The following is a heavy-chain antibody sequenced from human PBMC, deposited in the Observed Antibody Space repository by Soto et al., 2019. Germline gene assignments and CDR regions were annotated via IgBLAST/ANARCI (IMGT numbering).Heavy chain of an antibody. CDR2: ISGSGGST. D-gene: IGHD2-15*01. CDR3: AKYMDIVVVVASLGFDP. Sequence: EVQLLESGGGLVQPGGSLRLSCAASGFTFSSYAMSWVRQAPGKGLEWVSAISGSGGSTYYADSVKGRFTISRDNSKNTLYLQMNSLRAEDTAVYYCAKYMDIVVVVASLGFDPWGQGTLVTVSS. J-gene: IGHJ5*02. V-gene: IGHV3-23*01. CDR1: GFTFSSYA.